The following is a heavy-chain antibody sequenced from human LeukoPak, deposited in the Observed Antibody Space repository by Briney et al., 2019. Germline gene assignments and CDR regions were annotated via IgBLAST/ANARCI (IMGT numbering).Heavy chain of an antibody. Sequence: SETLSLTCTVPGGSISSGSHYWSWIRQPAGQGLEWIGRIYTSGNTNYNPSLKSRVTISLDTSKNQFSLNLSSVTAADTAVYYCAGEVGGSWFDPWGLGTLVTVSS. J-gene: IGHJ5*02. CDR1: GGSISSGSHY. D-gene: IGHD1-26*01. V-gene: IGHV4-61*02. CDR3: AGEVGGSWFDP. CDR2: IYTSGNT.